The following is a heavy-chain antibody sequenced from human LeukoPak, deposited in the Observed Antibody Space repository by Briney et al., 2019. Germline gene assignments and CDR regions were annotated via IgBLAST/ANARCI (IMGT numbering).Heavy chain of an antibody. D-gene: IGHD6-19*01. CDR1: GYTFTSYA. J-gene: IGHJ4*02. Sequence: ASVKVSCTASGYTFTSYAMNWVRQAPGQGLEWMGWINTNTGNPTYAQGFTGRFVFSLDTSVSTAYLQISSLKAEDTAVYYCARDLRSSGWSPFGYWGQGTLVTVSS. CDR3: ARDLRSSGWSPFGY. V-gene: IGHV7-4-1*02. CDR2: INTNTGNP.